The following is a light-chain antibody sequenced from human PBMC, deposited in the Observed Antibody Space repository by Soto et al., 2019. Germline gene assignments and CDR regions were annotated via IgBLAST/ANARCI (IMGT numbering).Light chain of an antibody. CDR2: GAS. CDR3: QQSYMDPIT. J-gene: IGKJ5*01. V-gene: IGKV1-39*01. Sequence: DIQMTESPSSLSASVRDRVTITCRASQNISCSLNWYQQKPGKAPKLLIYGASTLQSGVPSRFSGSGSGTDYTLTISSLQPEDFATYFCQQSYMDPITFGQGTRLEI. CDR1: QNISCS.